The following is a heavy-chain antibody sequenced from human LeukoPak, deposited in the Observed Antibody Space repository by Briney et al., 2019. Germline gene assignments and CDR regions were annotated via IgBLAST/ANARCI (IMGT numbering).Heavy chain of an antibody. CDR3: ARVVDHDYGDYYLDY. J-gene: IGHJ4*02. CDR2: ISGGGDAT. Sequence: PGGSLRLSCAASDFSFITYAMSWVRQAPGKGLEWVSTISGGGDATYYADSVKGRLTISRDNSKNTLYLQMNSLRAEDTAVYYCARVVDHDYGDYYLDYWGQGTLVTVSS. D-gene: IGHD4-17*01. V-gene: IGHV3-23*01. CDR1: DFSFITYA.